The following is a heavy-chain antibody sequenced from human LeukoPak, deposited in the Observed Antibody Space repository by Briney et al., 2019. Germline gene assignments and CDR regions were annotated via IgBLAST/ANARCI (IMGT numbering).Heavy chain of an antibody. CDR2: ISSSSSYI. CDR3: ARVAVAGPTGWFDS. J-gene: IGHJ5*01. Sequence: GGSLRLSCAASGFTFSSYSMNRVRQAPGKGLEWVSSISSSSSYIHYAGSVKGRFTISRDNIDNVVYLQMNSLRGEDTAIYYCARVAVAGPTGWFDSWGPGTLVSVSA. D-gene: IGHD6-19*01. V-gene: IGHV3-21*01. CDR1: GFTFSSYS.